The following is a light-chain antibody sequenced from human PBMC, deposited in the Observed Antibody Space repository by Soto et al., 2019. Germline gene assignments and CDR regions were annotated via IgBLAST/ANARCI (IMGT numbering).Light chain of an antibody. CDR2: HAS. Sequence: DIELTQSPSTLSLSPGERATLSCRASQSVSSYLAWYHQKHGQAPRLLIYHASNRSTGIPARFSGSGSGTDFTLTISSLEPGDFAVYYCQQRSNWLWTFGQGTKV. CDR3: QQRSNWLWT. CDR1: QSVSSY. J-gene: IGKJ1*01. V-gene: IGKV3-11*01.